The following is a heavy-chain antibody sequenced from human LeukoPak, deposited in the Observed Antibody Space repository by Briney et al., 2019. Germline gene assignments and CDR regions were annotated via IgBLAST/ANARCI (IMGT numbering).Heavy chain of an antibody. CDR1: GFSFSRYE. J-gene: IGHJ6*02. Sequence: GGSLRLSCAASGFSFSRYEMNWVRQAPGKGLEWVSDISSSGRTIYYADSVKGRFTISRDNAKKSVYLQMNSLRAEDTAVYYCARDGVLYGMDVWGQGTTVTVSS. CDR2: ISSSGRTI. D-gene: IGHD3-3*01. CDR3: ARDGVLYGMDV. V-gene: IGHV3-48*03.